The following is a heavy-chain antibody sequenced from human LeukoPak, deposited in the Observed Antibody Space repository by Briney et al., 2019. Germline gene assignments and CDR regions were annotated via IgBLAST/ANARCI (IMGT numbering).Heavy chain of an antibody. CDR2: ISGSGGST. Sequence: GGSLRLSCAASGFTFSSYAMSWVGQAPGKGREGFSAISGSGGSTYYADSVKGRFTISRDNSKNTLYLQMNSLRAEDTAVYYCAKGFNWNYEHYFDYWGQGTLVTVSS. CDR1: GFTFSSYA. V-gene: IGHV3-23*01. CDR3: AKGFNWNYEHYFDY. D-gene: IGHD1-7*01. J-gene: IGHJ4*02.